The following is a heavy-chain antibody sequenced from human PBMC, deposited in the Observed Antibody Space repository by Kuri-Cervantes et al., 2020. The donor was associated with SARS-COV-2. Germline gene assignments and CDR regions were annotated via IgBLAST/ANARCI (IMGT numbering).Heavy chain of an antibody. D-gene: IGHD3-10*01. CDR2: IYYSGST. Sequence: GSLRLSCTVSGGSISSSSYYWGWIRQPPGKGLEWIGSIYYSGSTYYNPSLKSRVTISVDTSKNQFSLKLSSVTAADTAVYYCARHARYYGSGSYPRWWGQGTLVTVSS. J-gene: IGHJ4*02. CDR3: ARHARYYGSGSYPRW. CDR1: GGSISSSSYY. V-gene: IGHV4-39*01.